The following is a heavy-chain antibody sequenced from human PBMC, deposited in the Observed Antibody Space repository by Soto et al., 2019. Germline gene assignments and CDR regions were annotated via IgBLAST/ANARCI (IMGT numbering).Heavy chain of an antibody. CDR3: AREHDYIWGSSETRFDY. V-gene: IGHV3-21*01. CDR2: ISSSSSYI. D-gene: IGHD3-16*01. J-gene: IGHJ4*02. CDR1: GFTFSSYS. Sequence: PGGSLRLSCAASGFTFSSYSMNWVRQAPGKGLEWVSSISSSSSYIYYADSVKGRFTISRDNAKNSLYLQMNSLRAEDTAVYYCAREHDYIWGSSETRFDYWGQGTLVTVSS.